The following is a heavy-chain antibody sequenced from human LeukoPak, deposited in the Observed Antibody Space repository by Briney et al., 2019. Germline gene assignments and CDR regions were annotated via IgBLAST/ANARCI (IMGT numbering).Heavy chain of an antibody. Sequence: PSETLSLTCTVSGGSISSYYWSWIRQPAGKGLEWIGRIYTSGSTNYNPSLKSRVTMSVDTSKNQFSLKLSSVTAADTAVYYCARLFVIVGAALEYYYYYMDVWGQGTTVTVSS. J-gene: IGHJ6*03. V-gene: IGHV4-4*07. CDR3: ARLFVIVGAALEYYYYYMDV. CDR1: GGSISSYY. D-gene: IGHD1-26*01. CDR2: IYTSGST.